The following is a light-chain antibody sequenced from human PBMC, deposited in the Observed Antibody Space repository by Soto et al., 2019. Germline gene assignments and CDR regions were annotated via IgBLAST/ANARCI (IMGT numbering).Light chain of an antibody. V-gene: IGKV3-20*01. CDR1: QSVSSNY. J-gene: IGKJ1*01. CDR3: QQYGSSPT. CDR2: SAS. Sequence: EIVLTQSLATLSLSTGERATLSCRASQSVSSNYLAWYQQKPGQAPRVLIYSASSRTTGIPDRFSGSGSGTDFTLTISRLEPEDSAVYYCQQYGSSPTFGQGTKV.